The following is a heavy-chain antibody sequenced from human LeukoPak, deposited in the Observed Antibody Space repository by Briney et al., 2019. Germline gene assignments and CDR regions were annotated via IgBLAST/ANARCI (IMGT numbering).Heavy chain of an antibody. CDR3: ARDLV. V-gene: IGHV3-30-3*01. Sequence: GGSLRLSCAASGFTFSTYAMHWVRQGPGKGLDWVAVISYDGSNKYYADSVKGRFTISRDNSKNTLYLQMNSLRAEDTAVYYCARDLVWGQGTLVTVPS. D-gene: IGHD2-8*02. CDR2: ISYDGSNK. J-gene: IGHJ4*02. CDR1: GFTFSTYA.